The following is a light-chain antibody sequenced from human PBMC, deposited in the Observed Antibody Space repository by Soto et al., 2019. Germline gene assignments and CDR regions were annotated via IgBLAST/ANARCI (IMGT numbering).Light chain of an antibody. J-gene: IGKJ3*01. Sequence: EIVLTQSPGTLSLSPGERVTLSCRASQTVTSSYLGWYQQKPGQAPRLLIYGASSRAPGVPDRFSGSGSGTDFTLTISRLEPEDFAVYYCQQYGGSPFTFGPGTKVDIK. V-gene: IGKV3-20*01. CDR3: QQYGGSPFT. CDR2: GAS. CDR1: QTVTSSY.